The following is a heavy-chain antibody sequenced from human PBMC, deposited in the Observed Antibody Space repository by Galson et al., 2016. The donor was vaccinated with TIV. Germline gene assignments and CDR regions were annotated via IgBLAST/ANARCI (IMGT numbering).Heavy chain of an antibody. V-gene: IGHV1-18*01. J-gene: IGHJ4*02. D-gene: IGHD6-19*01. Sequence: SVKVSCKASGYTFNNFGVSWVRQAPGQGLEWMGWISVYNGETNYAQKFQDRVTLTTDTSTNAAYMELRSLTSDDTAVYYCASLHAVAVAFWGQGTLVTVSS. CDR1: GYTFNNFG. CDR3: ASLHAVAVAF. CDR2: ISVYNGET.